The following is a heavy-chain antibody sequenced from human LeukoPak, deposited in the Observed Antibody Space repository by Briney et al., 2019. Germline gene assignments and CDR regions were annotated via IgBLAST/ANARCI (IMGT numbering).Heavy chain of an antibody. V-gene: IGHV3-7*01. CDR3: ARDPRYYYYGMDV. Sequence: GGSLRLSCAASGFTFSSYWMSWVGQAPGKGLEWLANIKQDGSEKYYVDSVKGRFTISRDNAKNSLYLQMNSLRAEDTAVYYCARDPRYYYYGMDVWGQGTTVTVSS. CDR2: IKQDGSEK. J-gene: IGHJ6*02. CDR1: GFTFSSYW.